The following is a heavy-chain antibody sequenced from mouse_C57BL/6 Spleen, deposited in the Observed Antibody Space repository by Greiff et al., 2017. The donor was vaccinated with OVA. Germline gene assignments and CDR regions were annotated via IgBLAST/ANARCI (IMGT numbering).Heavy chain of an antibody. CDR1: GYTFTDYY. D-gene: IGHD2-5*01. Sequence: EVQLQESGPELVKPGASVKIPCKASGYTFTDYYMDWVKQSHGKSLEWIGDINPNNGGTIYNQKFKGKATLTVDKSSSTAYMELRSLTSEDTAVYYCARKDDSNYAFDYWGQGTTLTVSS. CDR2: INPNNGGT. J-gene: IGHJ2*01. V-gene: IGHV1-18*01. CDR3: ARKDDSNYAFDY.